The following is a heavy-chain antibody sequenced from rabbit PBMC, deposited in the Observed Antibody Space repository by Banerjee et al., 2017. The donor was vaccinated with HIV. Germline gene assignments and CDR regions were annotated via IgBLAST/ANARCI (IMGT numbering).Heavy chain of an antibody. CDR1: GFSFSSGYF. V-gene: IGHV1S45*01. Sequence: QEQLVESGGGLVQPEGSLTLTCTASGFSFSSGYFMCWVRQAPGKGLEWIACIYGGYSDNTDYASWVNGRFTISKTSSTTVTLQMTSLTAADTATYFCARAGYGGIGYEMWGQGTLVTVS. J-gene: IGHJ4*01. CDR3: ARAGYGGIGYEM. CDR2: IYGGYSDNT. D-gene: IGHD8-1*01.